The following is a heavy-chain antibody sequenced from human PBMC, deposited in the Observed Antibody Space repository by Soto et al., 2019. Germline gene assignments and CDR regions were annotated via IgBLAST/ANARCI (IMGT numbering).Heavy chain of an antibody. CDR2: VSSDSSVK. V-gene: IGHV3-48*01. D-gene: IGHD5-18*01. Sequence: QLMESGGRLVQPGGSLRLSCVASGFTFSTYSLTWVRQAPGKGLEWVSYVSSDSSVKYYADSVKGRFTISRDNAKNSLHLQMNSLRVEDTAVYYCARGRLWSFDFWGQGTLVTVSS. CDR1: GFTFSTYS. CDR3: ARGRLWSFDF. J-gene: IGHJ4*02.